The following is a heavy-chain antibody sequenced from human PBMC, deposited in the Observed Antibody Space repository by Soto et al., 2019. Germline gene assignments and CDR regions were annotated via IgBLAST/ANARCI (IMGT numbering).Heavy chain of an antibody. CDR1: DGSISPYY. CDR2: IDANGYT. Sequence: QVQLQESGPGLVKPSETLSLTCSVSDGSISPYYWNWIRQPAGQGLEWIGRIDANGYTNYNPSLKGRVTMSVDTSKNQFSLKVTSVTAADTAMYYCARDGGGSVVPNWFDPWGRGTLVTVSS. J-gene: IGHJ5*02. D-gene: IGHD3-22*01. CDR3: ARDGGGSVVPNWFDP. V-gene: IGHV4-4*07.